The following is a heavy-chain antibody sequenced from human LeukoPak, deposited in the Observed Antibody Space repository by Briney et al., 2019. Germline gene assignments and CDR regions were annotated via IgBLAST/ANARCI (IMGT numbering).Heavy chain of an antibody. D-gene: IGHD3-10*01. CDR1: GGSISSGGYY. CDR3: ARGRPERVRGVIITFDY. Sequence: SQTLSLTCTVSGGSISSGGYYWSWIRQHPGKGLEWIGYIYYSGSTYYNPSLKSRVTISVDTSKNQFSLKLSSVTAADTAVYYCARGRPERVRGVIITFDYWGQGTLSPSPQ. J-gene: IGHJ4*02. V-gene: IGHV4-31*03. CDR2: IYYSGST.